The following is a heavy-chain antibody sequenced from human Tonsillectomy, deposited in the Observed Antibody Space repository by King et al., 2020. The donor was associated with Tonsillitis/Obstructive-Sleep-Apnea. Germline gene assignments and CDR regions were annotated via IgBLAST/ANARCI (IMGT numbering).Heavy chain of an antibody. J-gene: IGHJ3*02. V-gene: IGHV4-31*03. CDR2: IYFSGST. CDR1: GGSISSGDFY. Sequence: VQLQESGPGLVKPSQTLSLSCTVSGGSISSGDFYLCWIRQPPGEVLEWIGNIYFSGSTHYNPSLKGRVNISLDTSKNKFALKLSSGTAADTAVYYCARETVGATQAFDIWGQGTMVTVSS. D-gene: IGHD1-26*01. CDR3: ARETVGATQAFDI.